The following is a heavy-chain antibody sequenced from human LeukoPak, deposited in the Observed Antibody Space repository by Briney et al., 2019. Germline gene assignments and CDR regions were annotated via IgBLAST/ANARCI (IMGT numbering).Heavy chain of an antibody. CDR1: GFSFTNYV. CDR3: AKEVARGAGAYDV. CDR2: IWDDGSRK. V-gene: IGHV3-33*06. Sequence: GGSLRLSCATSGFSFTNYVMHWVRQAPGKGLEWVALIWDDGSRKYYAVSLKGRVTISRDNFKSTMSLEMNSLRDEDTAVYYCAKEVARGAGAYDVWGQGTIITVSS. J-gene: IGHJ3*01.